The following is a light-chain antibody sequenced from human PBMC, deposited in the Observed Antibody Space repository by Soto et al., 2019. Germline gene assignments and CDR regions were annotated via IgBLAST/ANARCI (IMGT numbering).Light chain of an antibody. J-gene: IGKJ1*01. CDR1: QSILYSSNNKNY. Sequence: DIVMTQSPDSLAVSLGERATINCKSSQSILYSSNNKNYLAWYQQKPGQPPKLLIYRASTRESGVPDRFSGSGSGTDFTLTISNLQAEDVAVYYCQQYYSTPTWTFGQGTKVEIK. V-gene: IGKV4-1*01. CDR3: QQYYSTPTWT. CDR2: RAS.